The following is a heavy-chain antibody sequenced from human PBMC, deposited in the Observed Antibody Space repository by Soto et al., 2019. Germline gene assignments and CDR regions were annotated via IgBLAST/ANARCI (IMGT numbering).Heavy chain of an antibody. V-gene: IGHV6-1*01. J-gene: IGHJ4*02. CDR2: TYYRSKWYN. CDR1: GDSVSSNSAA. Sequence: SQTLSLTCAISGDSVSSNSAAWNWIRQSPSRGLEWLGRTYYRSKWYNEYAVSVKSRITIKPDTSKNQFSLQLSSVIPEDTAVYYCEGMQEGALAFWGQGTLVTVSS. D-gene: IGHD1-26*01. CDR3: EGMQEGALAF.